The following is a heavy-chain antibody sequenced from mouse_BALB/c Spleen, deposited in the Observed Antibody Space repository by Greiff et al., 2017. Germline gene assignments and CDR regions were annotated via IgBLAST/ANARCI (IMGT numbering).Heavy chain of an antibody. CDR3: ARGDYGPGFAY. J-gene: IGHJ3*01. CDR2: ISYCGST. Sequence: EVMLVESGPSLVKPSQTLSLTCSVTGDSITSGYWNWIRKFPGNKLEYMGYISYCGSTYYNPSLKSRTSITRDTSKNQYYLQLNSVTTEDPATYYCARGDYGPGFAYWGQGTLVTVSA. D-gene: IGHD2-4*01. V-gene: IGHV3-8*02. CDR1: GDSITSGY.